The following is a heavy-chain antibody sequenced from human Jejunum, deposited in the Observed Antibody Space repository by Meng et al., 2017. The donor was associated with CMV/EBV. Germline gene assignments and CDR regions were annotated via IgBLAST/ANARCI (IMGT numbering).Heavy chain of an antibody. CDR1: GGSLSGYY. CDR3: AREYSSSDY. CDR2: VSYSGYT. Sequence: LTCAVSGGSLSGYYWHWIRQPPGRGLEWIGYVSYSGYTSYNPSLKSRVTISGDTSKNQFFLQLTSVTAADTAVYYCAREYSSSDYWGQGKLVTVSS. J-gene: IGHJ4*02. V-gene: IGHV4-59*01. D-gene: IGHD5-18*01.